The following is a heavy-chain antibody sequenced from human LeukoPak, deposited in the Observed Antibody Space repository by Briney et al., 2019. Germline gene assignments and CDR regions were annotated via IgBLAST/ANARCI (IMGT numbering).Heavy chain of an antibody. CDR1: GGSISSYY. V-gene: IGHV4-30-4*08. CDR2: SYYTGTT. CDR3: ARGHVWGSYVDY. Sequence: PSETLSLTCTVSGGSISSYYWSWIRLPPGKGLEWIGYSYYTGTTYYNPSLKSRVIISVDTPKNEFSLKLSSVTAADTAVYYCARGHVWGSYVDYWGQGTLVTVSS. J-gene: IGHJ4*02. D-gene: IGHD3-16*01.